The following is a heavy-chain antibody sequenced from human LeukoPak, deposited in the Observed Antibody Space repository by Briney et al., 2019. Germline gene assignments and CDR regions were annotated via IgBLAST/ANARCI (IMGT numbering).Heavy chain of an antibody. D-gene: IGHD3-9*01. CDR1: GYSISSGYY. Sequence: SETLSLTCTVSGYSISSGYYWGWIRQPPGKGLEWIGSIYHSGSTNYNPSLKSRVTISVDTSKNQFSLKLSSVTAADTAVYYCARVPVLRYFRFDPWGQGTLVTVSS. CDR3: ARVPVLRYFRFDP. CDR2: IYHSGST. J-gene: IGHJ5*02. V-gene: IGHV4-38-2*02.